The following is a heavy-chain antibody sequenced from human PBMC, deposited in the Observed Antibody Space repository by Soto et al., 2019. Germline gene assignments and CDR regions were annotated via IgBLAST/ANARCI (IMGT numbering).Heavy chain of an antibody. Sequence: PSETLSLTCSVSGGSTSDKSYFWGWVRQSPGKGLEWIRSMYYSGSSYYNPSLKSRVAISVDTSKNQFSLKLRSVTAADTAVYFCARQRLLRLKPDFDIWGQGTLVTVSS. CDR3: ARQRLLRLKPDFDI. D-gene: IGHD2-21*02. CDR2: MYYSGSS. CDR1: GGSTSDKSYF. J-gene: IGHJ4*02. V-gene: IGHV4-39*01.